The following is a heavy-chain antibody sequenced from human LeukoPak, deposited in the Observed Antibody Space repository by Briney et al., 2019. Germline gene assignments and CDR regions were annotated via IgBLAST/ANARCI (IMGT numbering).Heavy chain of an antibody. V-gene: IGHV1-2*02. CDR2: INPNSSVT. Sequence: ASVTVSCKPSGYTFTGYYMHWVRQAPGQGLEWMGWINPNSSVTNYAQRFQGRVTMTRDTSISAAYMELRGLTSDDTAVYYCARERGGNSPFDSWGQGTLVTVSS. CDR1: GYTFTGYY. D-gene: IGHD4-23*01. J-gene: IGHJ4*02. CDR3: ARERGGNSPFDS.